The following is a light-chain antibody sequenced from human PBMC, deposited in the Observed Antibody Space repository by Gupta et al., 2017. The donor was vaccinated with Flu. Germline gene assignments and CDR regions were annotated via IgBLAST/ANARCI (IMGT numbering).Light chain of an antibody. CDR3: AAWDDSLKEYV. CDR1: SPNIGSNA. V-gene: IGLV1-44*01. J-gene: IGLJ1*01. Sequence: HSVLPPSPSASGAPGQRVTISCSGSSPNIGSNALNWFQQSPGSAPKLLIYANDRRPSGVPDRFSGSKSGTSASLAISGLQSEDEAEYFCAAWDDSLKEYVFGAGTKVTVV. CDR2: AND.